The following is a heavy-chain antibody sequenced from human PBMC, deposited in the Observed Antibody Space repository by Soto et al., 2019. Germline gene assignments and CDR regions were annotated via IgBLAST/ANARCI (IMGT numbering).Heavy chain of an antibody. V-gene: IGHV3-30*18. D-gene: IGHD6-19*01. CDR2: ISYDGSNK. J-gene: IGHJ6*02. CDR3: ANIAVGGYYYYGMDV. Sequence: TGGSLRLSCAASGFTFSSYGMHWVRQAPGKGLEWVAVISYDGSNKYYADSVKGRFTISRDNSKNTLYLQMNSLRAEDTAVYYCANIAVGGYYYYGMDVWGQGTTVTVSS. CDR1: GFTFSSYG.